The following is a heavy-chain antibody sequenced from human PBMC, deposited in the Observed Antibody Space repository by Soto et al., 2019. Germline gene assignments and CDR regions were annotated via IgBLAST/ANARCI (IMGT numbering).Heavy chain of an antibody. CDR2: IYYSGSI. CDR1: GGSINSRGYY. CDR3: ARQSESTGYFYGWFDP. Sequence: LSLTCTVSGGSINSRGYYWTWIRQHPGKGLEWIGNIYYSGSIHFNPSLKSRLTMLVDTSENQFSLKLTSVTAADTAVYYCARQSESTGYFYGWFDPWGQGTLVTVSS. V-gene: IGHV4-31*03. D-gene: IGHD3-9*01. J-gene: IGHJ5*02.